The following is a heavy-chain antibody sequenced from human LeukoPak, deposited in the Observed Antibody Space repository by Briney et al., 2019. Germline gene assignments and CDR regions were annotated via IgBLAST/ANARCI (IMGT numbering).Heavy chain of an antibody. D-gene: IGHD6-13*01. CDR2: INHSGST. Sequence: SETLSLTCAVYGGSFSGYYWSWIRQPPGKGLEWIGEINHSGSTNYNPSLESRVTISVDTSKNQFSLKLSSVTAADTAVYYCARADGSSWYGPYFDYWGQGTLVTVSS. J-gene: IGHJ4*02. V-gene: IGHV4-34*01. CDR3: ARADGSSWYGPYFDY. CDR1: GGSFSGYY.